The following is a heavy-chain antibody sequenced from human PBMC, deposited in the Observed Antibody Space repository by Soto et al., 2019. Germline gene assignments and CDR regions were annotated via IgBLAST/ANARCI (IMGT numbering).Heavy chain of an antibody. CDR1: GGSITNYY. CDR2: IYYTGST. V-gene: IGHV4-59*01. Sequence: SETLSLTCTVSGGSITNYYWTWMRQPPGKGLEWIGYIYYTGSTKYDPSLKSRVTISLDTSKNQFSLNLNSVTAADTAVYYCARPLYSYGPMDVWGQGTTVTVSS. CDR3: ARPLYSYGPMDV. D-gene: IGHD5-18*01. J-gene: IGHJ6*02.